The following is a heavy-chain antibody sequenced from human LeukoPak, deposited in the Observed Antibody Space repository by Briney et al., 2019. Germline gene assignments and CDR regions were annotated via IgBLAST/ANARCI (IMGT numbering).Heavy chain of an antibody. D-gene: IGHD3-3*01. CDR3: VREVKHVAYYGDP. Sequence: QPGGSLRLSCEASGFSFSAAWMTWVRQAPGQVPVWLGNIRQDGGAIFYLDSVKGRFTISRDNGKNSVYLQMDSLRAEDTAVYYCVREVKHVAYYGDPLGQGTLVTVSS. CDR1: GFSFSAAW. CDR2: IRQDGGAI. V-gene: IGHV3-7*01. J-gene: IGHJ5*02.